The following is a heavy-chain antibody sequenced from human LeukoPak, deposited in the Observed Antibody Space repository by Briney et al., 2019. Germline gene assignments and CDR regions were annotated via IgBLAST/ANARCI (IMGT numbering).Heavy chain of an antibody. J-gene: IGHJ4*02. CDR1: GGSINNYY. V-gene: IGHV4-39*07. CDR2: IYYSGST. CDR3: ARENDYGDTVGFDY. Sequence: SETLSLTCTVSGGSINNYYWSWIRQPPGKGLEWIGSIYYSGSTYYNPSLKSRVTISVDTSKNQFSLKLSSVTAADAAVYYCARENDYGDTVGFDYWGQGTLVTVSS. D-gene: IGHD4-17*01.